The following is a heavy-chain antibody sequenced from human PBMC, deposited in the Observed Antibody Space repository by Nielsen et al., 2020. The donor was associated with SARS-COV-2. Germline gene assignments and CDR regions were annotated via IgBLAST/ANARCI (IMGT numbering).Heavy chain of an antibody. Sequence: SETLSLTCTVSGGSISSYYWSWIRQSPGKGLEWIGYIYYSGSTNYNPSLKSRVTISVDTSKNQFSLKLSSVTAADTAVYYCASGIVVAFDAFDIWGQGTMVTVSS. D-gene: IGHD2-2*01. V-gene: IGHV4-59*01. J-gene: IGHJ3*02. CDR2: IYYSGST. CDR1: GGSISSYY. CDR3: ASGIVVAFDAFDI.